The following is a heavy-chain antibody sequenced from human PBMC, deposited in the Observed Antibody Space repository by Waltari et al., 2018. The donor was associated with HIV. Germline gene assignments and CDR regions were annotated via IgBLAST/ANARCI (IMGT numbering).Heavy chain of an antibody. CDR3: ARRGVLTYYYTMDV. J-gene: IGHJ6*02. CDR1: GFTFSNHG. Sequence: QVQLVESGGGVVQPGRSMRLSCAASGFTFSNHGMHWLRQAPGKGLEWVAVLSYDGSDKYYADSVRGRFTISRDNSKNTLYLQMNNLRAEDTAVYFCARRGVLTYYYTMDVWGQGTTVTVSS. D-gene: IGHD3-10*01. V-gene: IGHV3-33*05. CDR2: LSYDGSDK.